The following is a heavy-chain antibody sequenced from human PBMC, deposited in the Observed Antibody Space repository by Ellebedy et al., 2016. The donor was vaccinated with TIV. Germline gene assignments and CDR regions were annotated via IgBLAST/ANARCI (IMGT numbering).Heavy chain of an antibody. CDR2: ISSSSSYI. V-gene: IGHV3-21*01. J-gene: IGHJ6*02. CDR1: GFTFSSYS. Sequence: GGSLRLXXAASGFTFSSYSMNWVRQAPGKGLEWVSSISSSSSYIYYADSVKGRFTISRDNAKNSLYLQMNSLRAEDTAVYYCARAYGGYYPFDYYYYGMDVWGQGTTVTVSS. CDR3: ARAYGGYYPFDYYYYGMDV. D-gene: IGHD5-12*01.